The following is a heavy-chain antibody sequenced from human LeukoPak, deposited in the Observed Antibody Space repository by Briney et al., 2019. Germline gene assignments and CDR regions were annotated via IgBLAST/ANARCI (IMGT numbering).Heavy chain of an antibody. D-gene: IGHD3-22*01. CDR2: ISGSGGST. J-gene: IGHJ4*02. CDR1: GFTFSSYA. CDR3: AKVGDYYDSSGYYYARGFDY. V-gene: IGHV3-23*01. Sequence: QPGGSLRLSCAASGFTFSSYAMSWVRQAPGKGLEWVSAISGSGGSTYYADSVKGRFTISRDNSKNTLYLQMNSLRAEDTAVYYCAKVGDYYDSSGYYYARGFDYWGQGTLVTVSS.